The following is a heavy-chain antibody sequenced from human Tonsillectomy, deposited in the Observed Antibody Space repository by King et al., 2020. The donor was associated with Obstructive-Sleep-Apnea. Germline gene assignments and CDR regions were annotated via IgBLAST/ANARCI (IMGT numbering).Heavy chain of an antibody. J-gene: IGHJ5*02. CDR1: GGSVSSGSYY. CDR3: ARERALELREEWFDP. CDR2: IYYSGSP. Sequence: VQLQESGPGLVKPSETLSLTCTVSGGSVSSGSYYWSWIRQPPGKGLEWIGYIYYSGSPNYNPSLKSRVTISVDTSKNQFSLKLRPVTAADTAVYYCARERALELREEWFDPWGQGTLVTVSS. D-gene: IGHD1-7*01. V-gene: IGHV4-61*01.